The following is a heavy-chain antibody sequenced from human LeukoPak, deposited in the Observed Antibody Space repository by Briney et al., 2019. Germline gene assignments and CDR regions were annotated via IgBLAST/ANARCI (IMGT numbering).Heavy chain of an antibody. D-gene: IGHD3-3*01. Sequence: GGSLRLSCAASGFTFSSHAMSWVRQAPGKGLEWVAVISYDGSNKYYADSVKGRFTISRDNSKNTLYLQMNSLRAEDTAVYYCARGGYYDFWSGLDYWGQGTLVTVSS. CDR1: GFTFSSHA. J-gene: IGHJ4*02. CDR3: ARGGYYDFWSGLDY. V-gene: IGHV3-30-3*01. CDR2: ISYDGSNK.